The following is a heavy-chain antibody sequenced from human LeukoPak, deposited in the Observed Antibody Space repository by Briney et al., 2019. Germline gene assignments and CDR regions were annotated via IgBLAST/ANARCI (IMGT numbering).Heavy chain of an antibody. CDR2: IYYSGCT. Sequence: PSETLSLTCTVSGGSISSGGYYWSWIRQHPGKGLEWIGYIYYSGCTYYNPSLKSPVTISVDTSKNQFSLKLSSVTAADTAVYYCASFLRVGRANYFGYWGQGTLVTVSS. CDR3: ASFLRVGRANYFGY. J-gene: IGHJ4*02. CDR1: GGSISSGGYY. D-gene: IGHD4-17*01. V-gene: IGHV4-31*01.